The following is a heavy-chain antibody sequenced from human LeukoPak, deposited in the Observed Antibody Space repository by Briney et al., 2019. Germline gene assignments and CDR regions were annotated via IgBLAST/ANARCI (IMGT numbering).Heavy chain of an antibody. CDR2: ISNNGSNK. CDR3: ARDHVVGATFDY. Sequence: GGSLRLFCAASGFTFSDYCMSWVRQAPGKGLEWVSYISNNGSNKYYADSVKGRFTISRDNAKNSLYLQMNSLRAEDTAMYFCARDHVVGATFDYWGQGTLVTVSS. D-gene: IGHD1-26*01. CDR1: GFTFSDYC. J-gene: IGHJ4*02. V-gene: IGHV3-11*01.